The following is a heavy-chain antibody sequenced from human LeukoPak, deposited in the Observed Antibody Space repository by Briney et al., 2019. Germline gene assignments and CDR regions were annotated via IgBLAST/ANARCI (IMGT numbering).Heavy chain of an antibody. CDR3: TREKIPGLFGVLF. D-gene: IGHD3-10*01. CDR1: GFPFGDYS. V-gene: IGHV3-49*04. Sequence: GGSLRLSCTASGFPFGDYSMIWVRQAPGKGLEWVGSIRGETYGGTTEYAASVKGRLILSRDDSKSIAYLQLSSLKTEDTAVYYCTREKIPGLFGVLFWGQGTLVTVSS. CDR2: IRGETYGGTT. J-gene: IGHJ4*02.